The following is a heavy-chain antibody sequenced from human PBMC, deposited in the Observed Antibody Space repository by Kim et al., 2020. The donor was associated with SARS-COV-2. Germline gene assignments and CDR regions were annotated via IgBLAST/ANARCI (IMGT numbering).Heavy chain of an antibody. CDR1: GYSFTSYW. D-gene: IGHD5-12*01. Sequence: GESLKISCKGSGYSFTSYWISWVRQMPGKGLEWMGRIDPSDSYTNYSPSFQGHVPISADKSISTAYLQWSSLKASDTAMYYCARHRGEEYSGYDFDYWGQGTLVTVSS. CDR2: IDPSDSYT. V-gene: IGHV5-10-1*01. CDR3: ARHRGEEYSGYDFDY. J-gene: IGHJ4*02.